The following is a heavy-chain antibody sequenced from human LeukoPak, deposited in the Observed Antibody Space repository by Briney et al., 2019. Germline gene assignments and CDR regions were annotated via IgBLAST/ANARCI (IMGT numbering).Heavy chain of an antibody. V-gene: IGHV3-74*03. Sequence: GGSLRLSCAASGFSFKNCWMHWVRQAPGKGLEWVSRIDNDGNTKYADSVKGRFTISRDNAKNTLYLQMNSLRAEDTAVYYCAKDRAAMVNYYMDVWGKGTTVTVSS. CDR3: AKDRAAMVNYYMDV. CDR2: IDNDGNT. CDR1: GFSFKNCW. D-gene: IGHD5-18*01. J-gene: IGHJ6*03.